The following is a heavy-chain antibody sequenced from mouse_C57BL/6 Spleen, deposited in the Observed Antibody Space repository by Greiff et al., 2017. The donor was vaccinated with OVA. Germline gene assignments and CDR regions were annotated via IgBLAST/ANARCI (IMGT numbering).Heavy chain of an antibody. D-gene: IGHD6-1*01. CDR1: GYTFTDYY. J-gene: IGHJ2*01. Sequence: EVQLQQSGPELVKPGASVKISCKASGYTFTDYYMNWVKQSHGKSLEWIGDINPNNGGTSYNQKFKGKATLTVDKSSSTAYMELRSLTSEDSAVYYCARGRAALDDYWGQGTTLTVSS. CDR3: ARGRAALDDY. CDR2: INPNNGGT. V-gene: IGHV1-26*01.